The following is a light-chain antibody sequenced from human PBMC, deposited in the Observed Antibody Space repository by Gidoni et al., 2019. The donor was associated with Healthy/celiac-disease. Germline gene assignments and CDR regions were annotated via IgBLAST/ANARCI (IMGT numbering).Light chain of an antibody. Sequence: DIQMTQSPSSLSASVGDRVTITCRASQSISSYLNWYQQKPGKAPKLLIYAASSLQSGVPSRFSGSGSGTDFTLTISRLQPEDFANYYWQQSYSTPRITFGQGTRLEIK. V-gene: IGKV1-39*01. CDR1: QSISSY. CDR2: AAS. CDR3: QQSYSTPRIT. J-gene: IGKJ5*01.